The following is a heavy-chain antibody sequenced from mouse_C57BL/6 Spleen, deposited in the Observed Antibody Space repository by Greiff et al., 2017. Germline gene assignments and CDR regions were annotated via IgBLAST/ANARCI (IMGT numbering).Heavy chain of an antibody. Sequence: EVKLVESGGGLVQPKGSLKLSCAASGFSFNTYAMNWVRQAPGKGLEWVARIRSKSNNYATYYADSVKDRFTISRDDSESMLYLQMNNLKTEDTAMYYCVRQKTGPFDYWGQGTTLTVSS. D-gene: IGHD4-1*01. J-gene: IGHJ2*01. V-gene: IGHV10-1*01. CDR3: VRQKTGPFDY. CDR2: IRSKSNNYAT. CDR1: GFSFNTYA.